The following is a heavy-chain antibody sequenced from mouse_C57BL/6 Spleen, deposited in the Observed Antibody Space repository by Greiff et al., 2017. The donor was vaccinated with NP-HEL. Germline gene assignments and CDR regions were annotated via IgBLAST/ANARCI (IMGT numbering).Heavy chain of an antibody. Sequence: EVQLQQSGPELVKPGASVKISCKASGYSFTGYYMNWVKQSPEKSLEWIGEINPSTGGTTYNQKFKAKATLTVDKSSSTAYMQLKSLTSEDSAVYYCARNDGYYPRGYAMDYWGQGTSVTVSS. J-gene: IGHJ4*01. V-gene: IGHV1-42*01. CDR1: GYSFTGYY. CDR3: ARNDGYYPRGYAMDY. CDR2: INPSTGGT. D-gene: IGHD2-3*01.